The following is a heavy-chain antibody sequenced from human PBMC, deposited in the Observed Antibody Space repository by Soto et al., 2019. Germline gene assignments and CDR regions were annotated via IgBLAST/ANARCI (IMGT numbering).Heavy chain of an antibody. J-gene: IGHJ6*02. Sequence: PSETLSLTCTVSGGSVSSGSYYWSWIRQPPGKGLEWIGYIYYSGSTNYNPSLKSRVTISVDTSKNQFSLKLSSVTAADTAVYYCARDLWETEPTYGMDVWGQGTTVTVSS. CDR2: IYYSGST. V-gene: IGHV4-61*01. CDR3: ARDLWETEPTYGMDV. D-gene: IGHD1-26*01. CDR1: GGSVSSGSYY.